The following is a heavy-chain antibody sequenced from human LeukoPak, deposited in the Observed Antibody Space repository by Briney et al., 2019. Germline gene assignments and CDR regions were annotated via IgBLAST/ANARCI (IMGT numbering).Heavy chain of an antibody. Sequence: GAPVKVSCKASGYTFTGYYMHWVRQAPGQGLEWMGWINPNSGGTNYAQKFQGRVTMTRDTSISTAYMELSRLRSDDTAVYYCARDLRALYCSSTSCFNYYYYYGMDVWGQGTTVTVSS. D-gene: IGHD2-2*01. CDR2: INPNSGGT. CDR1: GYTFTGYY. CDR3: ARDLRALYCSSTSCFNYYYYYGMDV. V-gene: IGHV1-2*02. J-gene: IGHJ6*02.